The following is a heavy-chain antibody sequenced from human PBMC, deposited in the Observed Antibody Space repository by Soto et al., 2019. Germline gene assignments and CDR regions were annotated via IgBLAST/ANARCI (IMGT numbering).Heavy chain of an antibody. CDR3: ARGYDFYFDY. V-gene: IGHV3-30-3*01. Sequence: GGSLRLSCAASGFTFSSYAMHWVRQAPGKGLEWVAVISYDGSNKYYADSVKGRFTISRDNSKNTLYLQMNSLRAEDTAVYYCARGYDFYFDYWGQGTLVTVSS. CDR2: ISYDGSNK. J-gene: IGHJ4*02. D-gene: IGHD3-3*01. CDR1: GFTFSSYA.